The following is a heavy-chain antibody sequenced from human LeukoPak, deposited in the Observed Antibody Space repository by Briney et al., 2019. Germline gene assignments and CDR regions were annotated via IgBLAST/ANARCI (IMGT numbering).Heavy chain of an antibody. CDR3: SRALEV. J-gene: IGHJ6*04. CDR2: INQDGSEK. V-gene: IGHV3-7*01. Sequence: GGSLRLSCEVSGFMFRSYWMDWVRRAPGRGLEWVANINQDGSEKYFVDSVKGRFTISRDNAKNSLYLQMNSLRAEDTAVYYYSRALEVWGKGTTVTVSS. CDR1: GFMFRSYW.